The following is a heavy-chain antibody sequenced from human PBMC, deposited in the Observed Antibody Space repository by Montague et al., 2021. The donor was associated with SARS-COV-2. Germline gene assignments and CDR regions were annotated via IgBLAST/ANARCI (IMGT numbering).Heavy chain of an antibody. D-gene: IGHD2-21*01. J-gene: IGHJ3*02. CDR3: AIGGDSAKCGI. V-gene: IGHV4-4*07. CDR1: GDSVTERY. Sequence: SETRSLTCTVSGDSVTERYLNWVRQAAGKGLEWIGFIHPYGDIHYNASLKSRVILSRDASKNQFSLTLTSVTAADTAVYYCAIGGDSAKCGIWGRGTLVTLSS. CDR2: IHPYGDI.